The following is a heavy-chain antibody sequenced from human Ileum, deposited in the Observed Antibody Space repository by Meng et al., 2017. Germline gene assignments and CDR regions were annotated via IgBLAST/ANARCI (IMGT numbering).Heavy chain of an antibody. CDR2: IHPGGST. V-gene: IGHV4-34*01. Sequence: QVQLRQGGAGLLKPSETLSLTCAVYDGSLGGYYLSWIRQPPRKGLEWVGEIHPGGSTSYNPSLQSRVTIAVDTSKNQFSVTLSSVSAADTAVYYRATGVDWAKSRNIWGQGTLVTVSS. CDR1: DGSLGGYY. D-gene: IGHD3-9*01. J-gene: IGHJ4*02. CDR3: ATGVDWAKSRNI.